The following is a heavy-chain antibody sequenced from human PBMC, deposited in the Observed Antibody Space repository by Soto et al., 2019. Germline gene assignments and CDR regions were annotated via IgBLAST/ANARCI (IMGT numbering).Heavy chain of an antibody. Sequence: GGSLRLSCAASGFTFSLYSMIWVRQAPGKGLEWVASITSSSSYIYHEDSLKGRFTISRDNAKNSLFPQLDSLRAEDTAVYFCVRARSTDSRPDYWGQGTLVTVSS. CDR2: ITSSSSYI. CDR1: GFTFSLYS. J-gene: IGHJ4*02. CDR3: VRARSTDSRPDY. V-gene: IGHV3-21*01. D-gene: IGHD3-22*01.